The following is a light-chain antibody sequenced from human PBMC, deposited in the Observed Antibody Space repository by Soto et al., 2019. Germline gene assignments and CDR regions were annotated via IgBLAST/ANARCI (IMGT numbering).Light chain of an antibody. V-gene: IGKV3-20*01. CDR3: QQYGLSPYT. CDR2: GAS. Sequence: EIVLTQSPGTLSLSPGERATLSCRASQSVSASYFAWYQHKPGQAPRLLIYGASSRATGIPDRFSGSGPGTDFTLTISRLEPEDFAVYYCQQYGLSPYTFGQGTKLEI. CDR1: QSVSASY. J-gene: IGKJ2*01.